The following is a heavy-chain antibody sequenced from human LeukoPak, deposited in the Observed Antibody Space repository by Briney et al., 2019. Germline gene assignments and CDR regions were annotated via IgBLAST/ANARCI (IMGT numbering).Heavy chain of an antibody. D-gene: IGHD3-22*01. CDR1: GGSLRNYV. CDR2: IIPVSGRP. Sequence: AVKVPCQASGGSLRNYVIAWVRQAPGQGLEWMGGIIPVSGRPIYAERFQGRVTITTDEATNTAFLEVNSLQSEDTAVYFCTTPSYEYDSTAYRLGRLDHWGQGTMVIVSS. CDR3: TTPSYEYDSTAYRLGRLDH. J-gene: IGHJ4*02. V-gene: IGHV1-69*05.